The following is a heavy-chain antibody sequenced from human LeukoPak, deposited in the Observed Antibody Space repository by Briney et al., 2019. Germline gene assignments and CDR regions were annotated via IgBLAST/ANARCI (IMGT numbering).Heavy chain of an antibody. D-gene: IGHD6-19*01. CDR3: AGESVDSNGDSSGY. V-gene: IGHV1-69*06. J-gene: IGHJ4*02. CDR2: IIPIFGTA. Sequence: GASVKVSCKASGGTFSSYAISWVRQAPGQGLEWMGGIIPIFGTANYAQKFQGRVTITADKSTSTAYMELSSLRSEDTAVYYCAGESVDSNGDSSGYWGQGTLVTVSS. CDR1: GGTFSSYA.